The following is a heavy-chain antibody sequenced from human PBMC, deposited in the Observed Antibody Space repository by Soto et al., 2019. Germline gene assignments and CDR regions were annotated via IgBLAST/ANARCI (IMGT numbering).Heavy chain of an antibody. V-gene: IGHV4-34*01. J-gene: IGHJ5*02. CDR2: INHSGST. CDR1: GGCFSGYY. D-gene: IGHD3-10*01. Sequence: SETMSVTCAVYGGCFSGYYWSWIRQPPGKGLEWIGEINHSGSTNYNPSLKSRVTISVDTSKNQFSLKLSSVTAADTAVYYCARMYYGSGSYPDPWGQGTLVTVSS. CDR3: ARMYYGSGSYPDP.